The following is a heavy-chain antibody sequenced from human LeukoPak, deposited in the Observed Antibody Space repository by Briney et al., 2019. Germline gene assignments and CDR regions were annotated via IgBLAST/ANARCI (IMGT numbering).Heavy chain of an antibody. V-gene: IGHV4-59*01. J-gene: IGHJ4*02. CDR2: IYYSGST. D-gene: IGHD3-10*01. CDR3: ARDHYGSGGYQ. CDR1: GGSISSYY. Sequence: PSETLSLTCTVSGGSISSYYWSWIRQPPGKGLEWIGYIYYSGSTNYNPSLKSRVTISVDTSKNQFSLKLSSVTAADTAVYYCARDHYGSGGYQWGQGTLVTVSS.